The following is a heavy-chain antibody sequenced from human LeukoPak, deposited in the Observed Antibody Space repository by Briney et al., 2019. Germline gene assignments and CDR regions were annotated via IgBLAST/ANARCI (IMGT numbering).Heavy chain of an antibody. CDR2: IYYSGST. J-gene: IGHJ4*02. CDR3: ARAERSGTSFPWDY. Sequence: SETLSLTCTVSGGSISSSSYYWGWIRQPPGKGLEWIGSIYYSGSTYHNPSLKSRVTISVDTSKNQFSLKLSSVTAADTAIYYCARAERSGTSFPWDYWGQGTLVTVSS. D-gene: IGHD2-2*01. V-gene: IGHV4-39*01. CDR1: GGSISSSSYY.